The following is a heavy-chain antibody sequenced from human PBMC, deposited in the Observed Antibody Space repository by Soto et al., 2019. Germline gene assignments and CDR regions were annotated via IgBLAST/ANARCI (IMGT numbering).Heavy chain of an antibody. D-gene: IGHD3-22*01. CDR3: ARGTYYYDSSGLENWFDP. CDR1: GYTFTSYG. V-gene: IGHV1-18*01. CDR2: ISAYNGNT. J-gene: IGHJ5*02. Sequence: GASVKVSCKASGYTFTSYGISWVRQAPGQGLEWMGWISAYNGNTNYAQKLQGRVTMTTDTSTSTAYMELRSLRSDDTAVYYCARGTYYYDSSGLENWFDPWGQGTLVTVS.